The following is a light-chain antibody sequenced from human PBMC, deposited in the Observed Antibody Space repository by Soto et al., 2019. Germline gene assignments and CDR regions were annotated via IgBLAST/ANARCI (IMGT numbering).Light chain of an antibody. CDR2: DAS. Sequence: ATVSLSQGERAAVSFRASQSVSSYLAWYQQIPGQAPRLLIYDASNRATGIPARFSGSGSGTDFTLPFRFLQPDDFATYSCQQDNTEWTFGHGSKVDI. V-gene: IGKV3-11*01. CDR1: QSVSSY. J-gene: IGKJ1*01. CDR3: QQDNTEWT.